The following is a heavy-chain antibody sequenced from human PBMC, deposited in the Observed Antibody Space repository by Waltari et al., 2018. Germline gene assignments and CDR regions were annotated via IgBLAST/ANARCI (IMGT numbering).Heavy chain of an antibody. CDR3: ARVGSIAARRHYYFDY. Sequence: QVQLQESGPGLVKPSETLSLTCAVSGYSISSGSYWGWIREPPGKGLEWIGSIYHSGSTYYNPSLKSRVTISVDTSKNQFSLKLSSVTAADTAVYYCARVGSIAARRHYYFDYWGQGTMVTVSS. CDR2: IYHSGST. D-gene: IGHD6-6*01. J-gene: IGHJ4*03. V-gene: IGHV4-38-2*01. CDR1: GYSISSGSY.